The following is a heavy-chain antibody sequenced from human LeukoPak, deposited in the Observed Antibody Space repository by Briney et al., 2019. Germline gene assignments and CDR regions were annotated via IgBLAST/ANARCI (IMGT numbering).Heavy chain of an antibody. V-gene: IGHV3-7*01. CDR1: GFTFNIYW. Sequence: GGSPRLSCAASGFTFNIYWMTWVRQAPGKGLEWVANINQDGSEKNYVDSVKGRFTISRDNAKNSLYLQMNSLRDEDTALYYCASSYYYDGDYWGQGTLVTVSS. CDR3: ASSYYYDGDY. CDR2: INQDGSEK. D-gene: IGHD3-22*01. J-gene: IGHJ4*02.